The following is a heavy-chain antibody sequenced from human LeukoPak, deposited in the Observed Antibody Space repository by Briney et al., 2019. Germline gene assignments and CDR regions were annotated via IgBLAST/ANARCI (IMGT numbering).Heavy chain of an antibody. CDR3: ARVEYDILTGYYNPPYFDY. J-gene: IGHJ4*02. Sequence: SETLSLTCTVSGGSISSYYWSWIRQPPGKGLEWIGYIYYSGSTNYNPSLKSRVTISVDTSKNQFSLKLSSVTAADTAVYYCARVEYDILTGYYNPPYFDYWGQGTLVTVSS. CDR2: IYYSGST. D-gene: IGHD3-9*01. CDR1: GGSISSYY. V-gene: IGHV4-59*08.